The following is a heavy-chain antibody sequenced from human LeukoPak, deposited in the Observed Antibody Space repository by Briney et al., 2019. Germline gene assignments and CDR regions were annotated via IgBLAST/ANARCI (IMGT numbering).Heavy chain of an antibody. J-gene: IGHJ4*02. CDR3: ARGGHDYVWGSYRYLEDY. V-gene: IGHV7-4-1*02. Sequence: ASVKVSCKASGYTFTTYAMNWVRQAPGQGLEWMGWINTNTGNPTYAQGFTGRFVFSLDTSVSTAYLQISSLKAEDTAVYYCARGGHDYVWGSYRYLEDYWGQGTLVTVSS. CDR2: INTNTGNP. D-gene: IGHD3-16*02. CDR1: GYTFTTYA.